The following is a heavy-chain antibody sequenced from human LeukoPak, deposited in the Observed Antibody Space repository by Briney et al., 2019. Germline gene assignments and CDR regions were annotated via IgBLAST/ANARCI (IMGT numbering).Heavy chain of an antibody. CDR2: ISYDGSKK. CDR3: TKGLLS. CDR1: GFTFSISD. J-gene: IGHJ5*02. Sequence: GGALRLSCAASGFTFSISDMHWVRQAPGKGLQWVAFISYDGSKKHCADSVQGLCTISRDNSKNTLSLQLNSLRADDTAVFYCTKGLLSWGQGTLLTVAA. V-gene: IGHV3-30-3*02.